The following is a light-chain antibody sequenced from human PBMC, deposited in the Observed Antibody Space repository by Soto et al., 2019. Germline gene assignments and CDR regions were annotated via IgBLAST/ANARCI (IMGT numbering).Light chain of an antibody. CDR3: QQYGSSVLT. CDR2: GAS. V-gene: IGKV3-20*01. J-gene: IGKJ4*01. CDR1: QSVSTNS. Sequence: IVLTQSPDTLSLSPGERATLSCRASQSVSTNSLAWYQQRPGQAPRPLIYGASSRATGTPDRFSGSGSGTDFTLIISRLEPEDFAVYYCQQYGSSVLTFGGGTKV.